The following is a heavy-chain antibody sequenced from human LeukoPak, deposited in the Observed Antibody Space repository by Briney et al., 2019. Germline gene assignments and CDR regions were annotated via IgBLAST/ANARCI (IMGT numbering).Heavy chain of an antibody. J-gene: IGHJ4*02. D-gene: IGHD3-22*01. Sequence: ASVKVSCKASGYTFTGYYMHWVRQAPGQGLEWMGRINPNSGGTNYAQKFQGRVTMTRDTSISTAYMELSRLRSDDTAVYYCARASREGYYYDGSGYYSFDYWGQGTLVTVSS. CDR1: GYTFTGYY. V-gene: IGHV1-2*06. CDR3: ARASREGYYYDGSGYYSFDY. CDR2: INPNSGGT.